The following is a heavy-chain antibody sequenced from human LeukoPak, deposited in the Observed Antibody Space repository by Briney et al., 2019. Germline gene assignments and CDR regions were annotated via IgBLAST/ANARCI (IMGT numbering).Heavy chain of an antibody. CDR3: ARVLGGSSGWWGFDY. D-gene: IGHD6-19*01. CDR2: INSDGRST. Sequence: GGSLRLSCAASGFTFSNYWMHWVRQAPGKGLVWVSHINSDGRSTTYADSVKGRFTISKDNAKNTLYLQMNSLRAEDTAVYYCARVLGGSSGWWGFDYWGQGTLVTVSS. V-gene: IGHV3-74*01. J-gene: IGHJ4*02. CDR1: GFTFSNYW.